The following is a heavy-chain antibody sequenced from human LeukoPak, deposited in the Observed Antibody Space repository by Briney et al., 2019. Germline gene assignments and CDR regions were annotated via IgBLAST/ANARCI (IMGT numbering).Heavy chain of an antibody. Sequence: GGSLRLSCAASGFTFSSYAMHWVRQAPGKGLEWVAVISYDGSNKYYADSVKGRFTISRDNSKNTLYLQMNSLRAEDTAVYYCARAYSGSYDYWGQGTLVTVSS. CDR1: GFTFSSYA. J-gene: IGHJ4*02. CDR3: ARAYSGSYDY. V-gene: IGHV3-30-3*01. D-gene: IGHD1-26*01. CDR2: ISYDGSNK.